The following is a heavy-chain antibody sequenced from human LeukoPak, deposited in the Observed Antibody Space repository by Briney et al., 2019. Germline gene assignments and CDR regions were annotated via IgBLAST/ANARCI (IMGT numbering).Heavy chain of an antibody. CDR3: ARRTAAGRGD. V-gene: IGHV4-4*02. D-gene: IGHD6-13*01. J-gene: IGHJ4*02. CDR2: IYHSGST. CDR1: GGSISSSNW. Sequence: PSETLSLTCAVSGGSISSSNWWSWVRQPPGKGLEWIGEIYHSGSTYYNPSLKSRVTISVDTSKNQFSLKLSSVTAADTAVYYCARRTAAGRGDWGQGTLVAVSS.